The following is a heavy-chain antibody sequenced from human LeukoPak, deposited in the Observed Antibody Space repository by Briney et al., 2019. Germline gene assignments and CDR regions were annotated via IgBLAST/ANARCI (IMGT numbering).Heavy chain of an antibody. J-gene: IGHJ4*02. CDR1: GFTFSSYA. Sequence: PGGSLRLSCAASGFTFSSYAMSWVRQAPGKGLEWVSAISGSGGSTYYADSVKGRFTISRDNSKNTLYLQMNSLRAEDTAVYYCAKRLGPGGTIRSFDYWGQGTLVTVSS. CDR3: AKRLGPGGTIRSFDY. V-gene: IGHV3-23*01. D-gene: IGHD1-14*01. CDR2: ISGSGGST.